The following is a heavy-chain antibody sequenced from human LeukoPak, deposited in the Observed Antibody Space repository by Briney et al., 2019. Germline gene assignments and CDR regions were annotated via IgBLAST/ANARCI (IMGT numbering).Heavy chain of an antibody. J-gene: IGHJ6*02. V-gene: IGHV5-51*01. D-gene: IGHD2-2*02. CDR2: IYPGDSDT. CDR3: ARLSDCSSTSCYKSYYYYGMDV. CDR1: GYTFASYW. Sequence: GESLKISCKGSGYTFASYWIGWVRQMPGKGLEWMGIIYPGDSDTRYSPSFQGQVTISAGKSISTAYLQWSSLKASDTAMYYCARLSDCSSTSCYKSYYYYGMDVWGQGTTVTVSS.